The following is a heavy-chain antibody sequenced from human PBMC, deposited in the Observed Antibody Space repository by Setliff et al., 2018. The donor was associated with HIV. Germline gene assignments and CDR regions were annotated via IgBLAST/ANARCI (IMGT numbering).Heavy chain of an antibody. CDR1: GGSISYSH. CDR3: ASYSSGGGGGGY. J-gene: IGHJ4*02. D-gene: IGHD3-16*01. CDR2: VYYSRTSSHENFSHTGTT. V-gene: IGHV4-59*01. Sequence: PSESLSLSCTVSGGSISYSHWSWIRQPPGKGLEWIGYVYYSRTSSHENFSHTGTTKYNPSLESRVTISQDTSKHRFSLRLNSVTAADTAFYYCASYSSGGGGGGYWGQGRLVTVSS.